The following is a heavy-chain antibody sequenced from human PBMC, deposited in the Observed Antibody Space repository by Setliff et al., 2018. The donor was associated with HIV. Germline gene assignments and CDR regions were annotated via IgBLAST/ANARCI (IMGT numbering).Heavy chain of an antibody. CDR3: ARGLSFYDPGGFDY. J-gene: IGHJ4*02. Sequence: SETLSLTCTVSGGSISSYYWSWIQQPPGKGLEWIGYIYTSGSTNYNPSLKSRVTISVDTSKNQFSLKLSSVTAADTAVYYCARGLSFYDPGGFDYWGQGTLVTSPQ. V-gene: IGHV4-4*09. CDR2: IYTSGST. D-gene: IGHD3-22*01. CDR1: GGSISSYY.